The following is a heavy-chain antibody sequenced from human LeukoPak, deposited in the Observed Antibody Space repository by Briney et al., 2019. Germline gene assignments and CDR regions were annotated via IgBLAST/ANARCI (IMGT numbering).Heavy chain of an antibody. CDR3: ASPRYDFWSGYYSGYYYGMDV. V-gene: IGHV4-39*01. CDR2: IYYSGST. Sequence: SETLSLTCTVSGGSISSSSYYWGWIRQPPGKGLEWIGSIYYSGSTYYNPSFKSRVTISVDTPKNQFSLKLSSVTAADTAVYYCASPRYDFWSGYYSGYYYGMDVWGQGTTVTVSS. CDR1: GGSISSSSYY. D-gene: IGHD3-3*01. J-gene: IGHJ6*02.